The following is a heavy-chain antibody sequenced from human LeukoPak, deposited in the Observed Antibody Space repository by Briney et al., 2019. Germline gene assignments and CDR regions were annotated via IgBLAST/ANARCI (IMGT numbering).Heavy chain of an antibody. V-gene: IGHV4-4*09. D-gene: IGHD3-10*01. J-gene: IGHJ4*02. CDR1: GGSISGYY. CDR3: ARQAYYSGSGSWTGFDY. CDR2: IHTSGST. Sequence: SETLSLTCTASGGSISGYYWSWIRQPPGKGLEWIGYIHTSGSTNYNPSLKSRVTTSVDTSKNQFALKLSSVTAADTAVYYCARQAYYSGSGSWTGFDYWGQGTLVTVSS.